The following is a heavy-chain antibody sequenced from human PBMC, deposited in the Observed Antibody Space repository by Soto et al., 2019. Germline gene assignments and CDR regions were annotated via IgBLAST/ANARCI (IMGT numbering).Heavy chain of an antibody. D-gene: IGHD6-13*01. CDR2: INPSGGST. CDR3: ARAVGGNGYSSSWSAFDY. CDR1: GYTFTSYY. V-gene: IGHV1-46*01. J-gene: IGHJ4*02. Sequence: QVQLVQSGAEVKKPGASVKVSCKASGYTFTSYYMHWVRQAPGQGLEWMGIINPSGGSTGYAQKFQGRVTMTRDTSTSTVYMELSSLRSEDTAVYYCARAVGGNGYSSSWSAFDYWGQGTLVTVSS.